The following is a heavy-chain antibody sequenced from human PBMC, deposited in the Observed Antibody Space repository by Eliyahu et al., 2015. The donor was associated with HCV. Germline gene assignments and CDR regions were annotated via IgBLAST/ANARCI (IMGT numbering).Heavy chain of an antibody. CDR1: GFTFGSHA. J-gene: IGHJ2*01. D-gene: IGHD3-16*01. V-gene: IGHV3-23*01. CDR3: ANPWGAGWYFDL. Sequence: EVQLLXSGGGLVQPGGSLRLSCXASGFTFGSHAMNWVRQAXGKGLEWVSGITGSGSNTYYADSVRXRFTISRDNSKNTLYLQMNSLRAEDTAVYYCANPWGAGWYFDLWGRGTLVTVSS. CDR2: ITGSGSNT.